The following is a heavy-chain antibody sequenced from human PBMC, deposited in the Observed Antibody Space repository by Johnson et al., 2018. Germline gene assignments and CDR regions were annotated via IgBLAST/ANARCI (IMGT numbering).Heavy chain of an antibody. Sequence: QVQLQQGGAGLLKPSETLSLTCAVYGGSFRGSYWSWLRQPLGKGLEWMGEINHSGSTNYNPSLKSRVTISVDTSKNQLSRKLSSVTAADTAVYYGARDKNRVGVTPSYFQHWGQGTLVTVSS. D-gene: IGHD1-26*01. V-gene: IGHV4-34*01. CDR1: GGSFRGSY. CDR3: ARDKNRVGVTPSYFQH. J-gene: IGHJ1*01. CDR2: INHSGST.